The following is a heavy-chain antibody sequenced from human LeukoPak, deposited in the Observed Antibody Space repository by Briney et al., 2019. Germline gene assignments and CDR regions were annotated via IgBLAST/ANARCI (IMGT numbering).Heavy chain of an antibody. Sequence: GGSLRLSCAASGFTFSSYEMNWVRQAPGKGLEWVSYISASGRTIYYADSVKGRFTISRDNAKSSLYLQMNSLRAEDTAVYYCARGSLTGEYGMDVWGQGTTVTVSS. CDR2: ISASGRTI. CDR3: ARGSLTGEYGMDV. D-gene: IGHD1-20*01. CDR1: GFTFSSYE. J-gene: IGHJ6*02. V-gene: IGHV3-48*03.